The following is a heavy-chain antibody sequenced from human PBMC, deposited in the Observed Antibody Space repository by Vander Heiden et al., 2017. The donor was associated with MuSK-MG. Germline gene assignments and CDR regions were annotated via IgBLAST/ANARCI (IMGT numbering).Heavy chain of an antibody. V-gene: IGHV1-18*04. CDR2: IRVYNGKT. D-gene: IGHD3-9*01. CDR3: ARILRDRHYDILTG. Sequence: QVQLVQSGAEVKKPGASVTVSCKASGYTFTTYDTNWVRQAPGQGLEWLGWIRVYNGKTNYAQKLQGRVTMTTDTSTATAYMELRSLRSDDTAVYYCARILRDRHYDILTGWGQGTLVTVSS. CDR1: GYTFTTYD. J-gene: IGHJ4*02.